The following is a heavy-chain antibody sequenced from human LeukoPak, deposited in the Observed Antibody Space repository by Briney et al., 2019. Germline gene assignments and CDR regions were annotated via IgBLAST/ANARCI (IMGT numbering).Heavy chain of an antibody. D-gene: IGHD3-10*02. V-gene: IGHV3-48*03. CDR2: ISSSGSTI. Sequence: GGSLRLSCAASGFTFSSYEMTWVRQAPGKGLEWVSYISSSGSTIYYVDSVKGRFTISRDNAKNSLYLQMNSLRAEDTAVYYCAELGITMIGDVWGKGTTVTISS. CDR3: AELGITMIGDV. J-gene: IGHJ6*04. CDR1: GFTFSSYE.